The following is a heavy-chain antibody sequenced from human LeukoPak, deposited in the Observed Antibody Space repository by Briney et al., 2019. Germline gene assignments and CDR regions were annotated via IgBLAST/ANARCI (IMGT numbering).Heavy chain of an antibody. D-gene: IGHD3-3*01. CDR3: TRAPREWLLGYYFDY. CDR2: VKYDGSEK. J-gene: IGHJ4*02. V-gene: IGHV3-7*01. Sequence: GGSLRLSCTASGFTFSTYWMSWVRQAPGKGLEWVANVKYDGSEKYYVDSVNGRFTISRDNAKNSLYLQVNSLRAEDSAVYYCTRAPREWLLGYYFDYWGQGTLVTVSS. CDR1: GFTFSTYW.